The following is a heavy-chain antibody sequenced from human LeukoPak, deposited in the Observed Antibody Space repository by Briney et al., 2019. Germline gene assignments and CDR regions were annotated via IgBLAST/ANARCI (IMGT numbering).Heavy chain of an antibody. J-gene: IGHJ5*02. CDR2: IYPGDSDT. CDR1: GFIFTGYW. D-gene: IGHD3-9*01. CDR3: ARQDSSVTIGHNWFDP. V-gene: IGHV5-51*01. Sequence: GESLKISCKGSGFIFTGYWIGWVRQMPGKGLEWMGIIYPGDSDTRYSPSFQGQVTISADKSISTAYLQWSSLKASDTAMYYCARQDSSVTIGHNWFDPWGQGTLVTVSS.